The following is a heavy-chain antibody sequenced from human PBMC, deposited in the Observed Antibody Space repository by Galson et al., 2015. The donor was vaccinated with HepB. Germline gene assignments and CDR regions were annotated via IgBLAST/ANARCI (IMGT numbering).Heavy chain of an antibody. V-gene: IGHV3-33*01. CDR2: IWYDGSNK. CDR3: ARSRTLYSGSGPGY. Sequence: SLRLSCAASGFTFSSYGMHWVRQAPGKGLEWVAVIWYDGSNKYYADSVKGRFTISRDNSKNTLYLQMNSLRAEDTAVYYCARSRTLYSGSGPGYWGQGTLVTVSS. J-gene: IGHJ4*02. CDR1: GFTFSSYG. D-gene: IGHD5-12*01.